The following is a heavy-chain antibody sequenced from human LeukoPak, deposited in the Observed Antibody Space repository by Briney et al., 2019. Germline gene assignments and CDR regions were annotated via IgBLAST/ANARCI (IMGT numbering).Heavy chain of an antibody. CDR2: IYPGDSDT. D-gene: IGHD6-13*01. CDR3: ARFKSSSFGPQTQNYYFDY. CDR1: GYSFTSYW. Sequence: GESLKISCKGSGYSFTSYWIGWVRQMPGKGLEWMGIIYPGDSDTRYSPSFQGQVTISADKSISTAYLQWSSLKASDTAMYYCARFKSSSFGPQTQNYYFDYWGQGTLVTVSS. V-gene: IGHV5-51*01. J-gene: IGHJ4*02.